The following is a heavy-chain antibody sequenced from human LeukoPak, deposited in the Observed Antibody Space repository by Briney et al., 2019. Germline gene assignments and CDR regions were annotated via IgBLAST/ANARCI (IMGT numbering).Heavy chain of an antibody. J-gene: IGHJ4*01. CDR2: ISGSAGAT. V-gene: IGHV3-23*01. D-gene: IGHD3-9*01. Sequence: GGSLRLSCAASGFTFNNYAMSWVRQAPGKGLEWVSAISGSAGATYYPDSVKGRFTISRDNSKNSLYLQMNSLRAEDTGVYYCAKKRDKHDWLYYFDDWGQGTQVTVSS. CDR3: AKKRDKHDWLYYFDD. CDR1: GFTFNNYA.